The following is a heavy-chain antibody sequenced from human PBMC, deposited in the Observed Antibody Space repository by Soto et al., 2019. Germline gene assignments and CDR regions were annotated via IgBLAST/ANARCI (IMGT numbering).Heavy chain of an antibody. Sequence: ASVKVSCKASGYTFTSYYMHWVRQAPGQGLEWMGIINPSGGSTSYAQKFQVRVTMTRDTSTSTVYMELSSLRSEDTAVYYCARDAEQWLVVRAFDIWGQGTMVTVSS. CDR3: ARDAEQWLVVRAFDI. J-gene: IGHJ3*02. CDR1: GYTFTSYY. CDR2: INPSGGST. D-gene: IGHD6-19*01. V-gene: IGHV1-46*01.